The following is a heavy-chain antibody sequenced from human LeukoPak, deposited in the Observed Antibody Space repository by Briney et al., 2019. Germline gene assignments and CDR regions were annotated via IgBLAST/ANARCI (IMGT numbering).Heavy chain of an antibody. D-gene: IGHD5-24*01. Sequence: GASVKVSCKASGYTFTGYYMHWVRQAPGQGLEWMGWINPNSGGTNYAQKFQGRVTMTRDTSISTAYMELSRLRSDDTAVYYCARAVEMATIGLSVPYWGQGTLVTVSS. CDR1: GYTFTGYY. CDR3: ARAVEMATIGLSVPY. J-gene: IGHJ4*02. CDR2: INPNSGGT. V-gene: IGHV1-2*02.